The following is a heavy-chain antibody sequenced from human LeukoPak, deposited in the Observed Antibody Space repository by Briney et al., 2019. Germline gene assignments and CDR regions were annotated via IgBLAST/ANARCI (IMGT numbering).Heavy chain of an antibody. D-gene: IGHD5-12*01. CDR1: GGSISSCY. Sequence: SETLSLTCTVSGGSISSCYWSWIRQPPGKGLEWIGYIYYSGSTNYNPSLKSRVTISVDTSKNQFSLKLSSVTAADTAVYYCARDGYSGYDRFDYWGQGNLVTVSS. J-gene: IGHJ4*02. CDR3: ARDGYSGYDRFDY. CDR2: IYYSGST. V-gene: IGHV4-59*01.